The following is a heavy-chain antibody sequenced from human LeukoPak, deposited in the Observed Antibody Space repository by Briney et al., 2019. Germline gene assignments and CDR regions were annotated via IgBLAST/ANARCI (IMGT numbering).Heavy chain of an antibody. Sequence: GGSLRLSCAASGFTFSSYAMSWVRQAPGKGLEWVSAISGSGGGTYYADSVKGRFTISRDNSKNTLYLQMNSLRAEDTAVYYCAKAEKAGTTRTYFDYWSQGTLVIVSS. J-gene: IGHJ4*02. CDR1: GFTFSSYA. CDR3: AKAEKAGTTRTYFDY. V-gene: IGHV3-23*01. CDR2: ISGSGGGT. D-gene: IGHD1-1*01.